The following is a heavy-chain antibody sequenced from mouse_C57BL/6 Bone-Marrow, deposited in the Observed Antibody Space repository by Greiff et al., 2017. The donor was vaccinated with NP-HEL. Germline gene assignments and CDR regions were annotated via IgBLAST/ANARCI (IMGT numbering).Heavy chain of an antibody. CDR3: ARGGVYDYDGGYYFDY. V-gene: IGHV1-4*01. J-gene: IGHJ2*01. D-gene: IGHD2-4*01. CDR1: GYTFTSYT. Sequence: VQLQQSGAELARPGASVKMSCKASGYTFTSYTMHWVKQRPGQGLEWIGYINPSSGYTKYNQKFKDKATLTADKSSSTAYMQLSSLTSEDSAVYSCARGGVYDYDGGYYFDYWGQGTTLTVSS. CDR2: INPSSGYT.